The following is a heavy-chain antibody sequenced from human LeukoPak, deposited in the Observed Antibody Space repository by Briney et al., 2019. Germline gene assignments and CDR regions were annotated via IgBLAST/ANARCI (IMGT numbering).Heavy chain of an antibody. Sequence: GGSLRLSWAASGFTLSSYGMHWVRQAPGKGVEWVAFIRYDGSNKYYADSVKGRFTISRDNSTNTLYLQMNSLRADDTAVYYCAKDPGAGYYDSSGYGPLDYWGQGTLVTVSS. D-gene: IGHD3-22*01. CDR2: IRYDGSNK. J-gene: IGHJ4*02. CDR3: AKDPGAGYYDSSGYGPLDY. V-gene: IGHV3-30*02. CDR1: GFTLSSYG.